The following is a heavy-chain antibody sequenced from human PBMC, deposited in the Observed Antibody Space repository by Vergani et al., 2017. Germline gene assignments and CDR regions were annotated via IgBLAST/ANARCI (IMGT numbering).Heavy chain of an antibody. CDR1: GFSFPGYA. Sequence: EVQLLESGGGLAQPGGSLRLSCEASGFSFPGYAMSWVRQAPGKGLEWVSSVSGSSATPYYADSVKGRFIISRDNSKNTLHLQMNSLRADDTAVYYCASGNWGSKWFDPWGQGTLVTVSS. V-gene: IGHV3-23*01. CDR3: ASGNWGSKWFDP. CDR2: VSGSSATP. D-gene: IGHD7-27*01. J-gene: IGHJ5*02.